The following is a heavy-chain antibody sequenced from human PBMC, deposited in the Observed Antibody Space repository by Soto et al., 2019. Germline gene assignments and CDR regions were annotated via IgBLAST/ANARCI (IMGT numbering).Heavy chain of an antibody. V-gene: IGHV1-69*13. D-gene: IGHD3-22*01. CDR1: GGTFSSYA. CDR2: IIPIFGTA. CDR3: ARVKGRVVVTNYYYGMDV. Sequence: ASVKVSCKASGGTFSSYAISWVRQAPGQGLEWMGGIIPIFGTANYAQKFQGRVTITADESTSTAYMELSSLRSEDTAVYYCARVKGRVVVTNYYYGMDVWGQGTTVTVSS. J-gene: IGHJ6*02.